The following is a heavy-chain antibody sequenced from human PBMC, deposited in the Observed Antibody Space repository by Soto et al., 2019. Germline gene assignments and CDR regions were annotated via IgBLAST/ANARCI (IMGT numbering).Heavy chain of an antibody. V-gene: IGHV1-45*02. CDR2: ITPFSGDV. D-gene: IGHD1-26*01. J-gene: IGHJ4*02. Sequence: QMQLEQSGAEVKKTGSSVTVSCKALGNTFTYRYLHWVRQAPGQALEWMGWITPFSGDVHYAQKFQERVTITRDRSINTAYMQMSSLRSEDTAMYFCSGGGAGSGPFTWELPDHWGQGTLVTVSS. CDR1: GNTFTYRY. CDR3: SGGGAGSGPFTWELPDH.